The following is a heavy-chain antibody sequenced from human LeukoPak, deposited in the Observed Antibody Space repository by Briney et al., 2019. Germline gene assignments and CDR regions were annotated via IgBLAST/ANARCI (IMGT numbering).Heavy chain of an antibody. V-gene: IGHV3-7*01. J-gene: IGHJ5*02. D-gene: IGHD1-26*01. CDR2: IKQDGGEK. Sequence: GGSLRLSCAASGLTFSNYWMSWVRQAPGKGLEWVANIKQDGGEKYYVDSVKGRFTISRDNSKNTLYLQMNSLRAEDTAVYYCAREEDEKGATNWFDPWGQGTLVTVSS. CDR3: AREEDEKGATNWFDP. CDR1: GLTFSNYW.